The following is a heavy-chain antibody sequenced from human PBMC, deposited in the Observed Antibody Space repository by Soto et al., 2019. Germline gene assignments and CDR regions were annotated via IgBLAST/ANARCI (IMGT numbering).Heavy chain of an antibody. CDR2: ISHDGSYK. V-gene: IGHV3-30*18. CDR1: GFSFTTYV. Sequence: GGSLRLSCAASGFSFTTYVMHWVRQAPGKGLEWVAVISHDGSYKYYGDAVKGRFTISRDTSKNAVYLEMNSLRPEDAAVYYCAKGLLAIVGTTLPRDAFNIWGQGTMVTVSS. J-gene: IGHJ3*02. CDR3: AKGLLAIVGTTLPRDAFNI. D-gene: IGHD1-26*01.